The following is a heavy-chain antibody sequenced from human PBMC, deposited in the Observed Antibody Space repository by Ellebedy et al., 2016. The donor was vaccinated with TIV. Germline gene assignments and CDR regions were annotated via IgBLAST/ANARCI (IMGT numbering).Heavy chain of an antibody. CDR1: GFSFSSYA. J-gene: IGHJ4*02. D-gene: IGHD6-19*01. CDR3: ARDSGWLAGY. Sequence: PGGSLRLSCAASGFSFSSYAMTWVRPAPGKGLEWVSAISGSGDTTYYADSVKGRFTISRDNSKNTLYLQVNSLRAEDTDKYDCARDSGWLAGYWGQGTLVTVSS. CDR2: ISGSGDTT. V-gene: IGHV3-23*01.